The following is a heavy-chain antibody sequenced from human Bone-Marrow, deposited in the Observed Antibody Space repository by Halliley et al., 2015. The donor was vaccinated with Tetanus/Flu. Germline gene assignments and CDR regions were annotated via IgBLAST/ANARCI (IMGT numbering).Heavy chain of an antibody. CDR3: AGDGLGSFSFDY. V-gene: IGHV5-10-1*01. D-gene: IGHD3-10*01. J-gene: IGHJ4*02. Sequence: WMGKIDPSASYTKYSPSFQGHVTISVDKSISTAFLQWSSLKASDTAMYYCAGDGLGSFSFDYWGQGTLVTVSS. CDR2: IDPSASYT.